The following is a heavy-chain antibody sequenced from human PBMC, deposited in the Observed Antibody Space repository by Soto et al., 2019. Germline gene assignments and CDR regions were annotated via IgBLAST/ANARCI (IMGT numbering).Heavy chain of an antibody. CDR2: ISATGGGT. J-gene: IGHJ4*02. Sequence: GGSLRLACAASGFKFSNYAMGWVRQAPGEGLELVSLISATGGGTYYADSVKGRFTISRDNSHNTLYLQVHSLTAEDTAVYYCAKDRRAGGNSAFYFDFWGQGAQVTVSS. CDR1: GFKFSNYA. CDR3: AKDRRAGGNSAFYFDF. V-gene: IGHV3-23*01. D-gene: IGHD3-16*01.